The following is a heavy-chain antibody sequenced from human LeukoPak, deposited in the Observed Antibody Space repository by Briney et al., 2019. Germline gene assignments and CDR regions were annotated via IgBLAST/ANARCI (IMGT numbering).Heavy chain of an antibody. V-gene: IGHV3-30*04. D-gene: IGHD6-19*01. CDR3: AKEIDPYRSGWYWVD. CDR2: ISYDGKNK. J-gene: IGHJ4*02. Sequence: QTGGSLRLSCAASGFTFSSYAMHWVRQAPGKGLEWVAVISYDGKNKYYADFVKGRFTISRDNSKNTLYLQMNSLRAEDTAVYYCAKEIDPYRSGWYWVDWGQGTLVTVPS. CDR1: GFTFSSYA.